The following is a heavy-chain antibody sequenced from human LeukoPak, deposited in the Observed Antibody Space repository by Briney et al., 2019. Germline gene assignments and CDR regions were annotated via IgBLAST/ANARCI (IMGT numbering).Heavy chain of an antibody. CDR1: GYAFTSYG. Sequence: ASVKVSCKAAGYAFTSYGISWVRQAPGQGLEWMGWISAYNGNTKYAQKLQGRVTMNTDTSTSTDYMELRSLRSDDTDVYYCARDNPPDEYSGYGEFDYWGQGTLVTVSS. V-gene: IGHV1-18*04. D-gene: IGHD5-12*01. J-gene: IGHJ4*02. CDR2: ISAYNGNT. CDR3: ARDNPPDEYSGYGEFDY.